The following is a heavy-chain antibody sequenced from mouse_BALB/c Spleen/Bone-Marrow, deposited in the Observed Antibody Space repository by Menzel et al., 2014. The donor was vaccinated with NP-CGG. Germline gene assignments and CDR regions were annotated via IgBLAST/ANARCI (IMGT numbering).Heavy chain of an antibody. CDR1: GFTFSGYG. J-gene: IGHJ2*01. CDR2: ISGSGSST. V-gene: IGHV5-6-3*01. CDR3: ARGRDWFDY. D-gene: IGHD3-3*01. Sequence: EVKLMESGGGLVQPGGSLKPSCAASGFTFSGYGMSWVRQTPDKGLELVATISGSGSSTYYPDSVKGRFTISRDNARNTLYLQMSSLKSEDTAMYYCARGRDWFDYWGQGTTLTVSS.